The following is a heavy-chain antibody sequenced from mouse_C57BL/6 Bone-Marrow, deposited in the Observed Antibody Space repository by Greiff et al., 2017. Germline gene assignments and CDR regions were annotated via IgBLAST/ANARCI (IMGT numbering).Heavy chain of an antibody. CDR2: IDPNSGGT. D-gene: IGHD2-5*01. Sequence: QVQLQQPGAELVKPGASVKLSCKASGYTFTSYWMHWVKQRPGRGLEWIGRIDPNSGGTKYNEKFKSKATLTVDKPASAAYLQLSSLTSEDSAVYYCARSGDYYSNYLAWFAYWGQGTLVTVSA. J-gene: IGHJ3*01. CDR1: GYTFTSYW. CDR3: ARSGDYYSNYLAWFAY. V-gene: IGHV1-72*01.